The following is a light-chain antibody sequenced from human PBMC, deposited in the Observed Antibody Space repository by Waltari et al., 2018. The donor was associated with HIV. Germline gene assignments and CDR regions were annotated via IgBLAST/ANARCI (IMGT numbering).Light chain of an antibody. V-gene: IGKV4-1*01. Sequence: DIVMTQSPDSLTVSLGERASIDCKSSQSVLYSSNNKNYLAWYQDKPGQQPMLLIYWASTRESGVPDRFSGSWSGTDFTLTINPLQAEDVATYYCQQYYTTPRTFGQGTKLDLK. CDR2: WAS. J-gene: IGKJ1*01. CDR3: QQYYTTPRT. CDR1: QSVLYSSNNKNY.